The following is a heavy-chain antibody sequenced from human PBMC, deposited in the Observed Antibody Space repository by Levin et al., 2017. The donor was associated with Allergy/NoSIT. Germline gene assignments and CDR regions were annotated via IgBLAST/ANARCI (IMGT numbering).Heavy chain of an antibody. CDR1: GGSISSGGYS. V-gene: IGHV4-30-2*01. Sequence: SETLSLTCAVSGGSISSGGYSWSWIRQPPGKGLEWIGNIYLSGSTNDNPSLKSRVTMAVDRSKNQFSLKLSYVTAADTAVYYCARVAGYSYGYYFDYWGPGTLVTVSS. CDR2: IYLSGST. CDR3: ARVAGYSYGYYFDY. J-gene: IGHJ4*02. D-gene: IGHD5-18*01.